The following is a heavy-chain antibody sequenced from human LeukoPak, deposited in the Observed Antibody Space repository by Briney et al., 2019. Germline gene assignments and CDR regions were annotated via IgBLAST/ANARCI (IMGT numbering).Heavy chain of an antibody. V-gene: IGHV3-72*01. CDR1: GFTFSDHF. CDR3: ARSPYESGTPPTRLED. J-gene: IGHJ4*02. CDR2: IKKKNNRYST. Sequence: GGSLRLSCVASGFTFSDHFMDWFRQAPGKGLEWVGRIKKKNNRYSTEYAASVKGRFTISRDDLNNSLYLQMNSLRTEDTAVYYCARSPYESGTPPTRLEDWGQGTLVTVSS. D-gene: IGHD3-10*01.